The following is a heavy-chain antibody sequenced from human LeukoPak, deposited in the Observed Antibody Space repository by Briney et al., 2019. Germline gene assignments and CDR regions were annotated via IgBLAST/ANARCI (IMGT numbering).Heavy chain of an antibody. J-gene: IGHJ3*02. CDR1: GFTFSSYS. Sequence: GGSLRLSCAASGFTFSSYSMNWVRQAPGKGLEWVSSISSSSSYIYYADSVKGRFTISRDNAKNSLYLQMNSLRAEDTAVYYCASSIVGAPDAFDTWGQGTMVTVSS. CDR3: ASSIVGAPDAFDT. D-gene: IGHD1-26*01. V-gene: IGHV3-21*01. CDR2: ISSSSSYI.